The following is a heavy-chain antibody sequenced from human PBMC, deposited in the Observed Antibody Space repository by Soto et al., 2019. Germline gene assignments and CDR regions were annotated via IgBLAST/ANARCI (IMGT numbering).Heavy chain of an antibody. V-gene: IGHV3-23*01. D-gene: IGHD6-19*01. CDR1: GFTFSSTV. J-gene: IGHJ4*02. CDR3: ARGPPFSSGWPLDY. Sequence: GGSLRLSCAASGFTFSSTVMSWVRQAPGKGLEWVSAITYDAVATYYADSVKGRFTISRDNSKNTLYLQMNSLRAEDTAVYYCARGPPFSSGWPLDYWGQGTLVTVSS. CDR2: ITYDAVAT.